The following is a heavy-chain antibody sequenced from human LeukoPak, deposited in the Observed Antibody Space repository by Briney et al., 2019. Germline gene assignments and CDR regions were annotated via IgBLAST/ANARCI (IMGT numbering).Heavy chain of an antibody. CDR1: GFTFSDYY. V-gene: IGHV3-11*06. J-gene: IGHJ4*02. D-gene: IGHD3-22*01. Sequence: PGGSLRLPCAASGFTFSDYYMSWIRQAPGKGLEWVSYSSSSRTYTNYADSVKGRFTISRDNSKNTLHLQMNSLRAEDTAVYYCARDYYDSSGYYGYWGQGTLVTVSS. CDR3: ARDYYDSSGYYGY. CDR2: SSSSRTYT.